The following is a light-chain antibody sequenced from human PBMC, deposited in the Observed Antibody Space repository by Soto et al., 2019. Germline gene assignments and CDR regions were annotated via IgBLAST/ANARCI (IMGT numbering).Light chain of an antibody. Sequence: DIQMTQSPSTLSASVGDRVTITCRASQSISSWLAWYQQNPGKAPKLLIYDASSLESGVPSRFSGSGSGTEVTLTISRLQPDDFAAYYCQQYNSYSLTFGGGTKVEIK. J-gene: IGKJ4*01. CDR1: QSISSW. CDR2: DAS. CDR3: QQYNSYSLT. V-gene: IGKV1-5*01.